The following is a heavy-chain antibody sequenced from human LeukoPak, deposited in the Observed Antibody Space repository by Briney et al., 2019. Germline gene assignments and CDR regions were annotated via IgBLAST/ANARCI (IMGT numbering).Heavy chain of an antibody. CDR1: GGSFSGYY. V-gene: IGHV4-34*01. J-gene: IGHJ6*03. CDR3: ARVRCSSTSCYIRLGYYYYYMDV. Sequence: SETLSLTCAVYGGSFSGYYWSWIRQPPGKGLEWIGEINHSGSTNYNPSLKCRVTISVDTSKNQFSLKLSSVTAADTAVYYCARVRCSSTSCYIRLGYYYYYMDVWGKGTTVTVSS. CDR2: INHSGST. D-gene: IGHD2-2*02.